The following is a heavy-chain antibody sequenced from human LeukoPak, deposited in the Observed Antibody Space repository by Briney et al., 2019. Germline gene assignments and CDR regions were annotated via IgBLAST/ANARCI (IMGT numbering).Heavy chain of an antibody. CDR2: ISGSGDNT. J-gene: IGHJ6*01. D-gene: IGHD1-26*01. CDR1: GFTFSGFV. CDR3: AKMKGHPLPKYYMDV. V-gene: IGHV3-23*01. Sequence: LPGGSLRLSCAASGFTFSGFVMSWVRRTPGKGLEWVSGISGSGDNTLYADSVKGRFTISRDNSKNTLYLEMNSLRAEDTAIYYCAKMKGHPLPKYYMDVWGQGTTVTVSS.